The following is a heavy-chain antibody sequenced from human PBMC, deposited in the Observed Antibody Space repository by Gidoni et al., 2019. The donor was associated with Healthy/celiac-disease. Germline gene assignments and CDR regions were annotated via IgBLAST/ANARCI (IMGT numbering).Heavy chain of an antibody. CDR3: ARVRPGIGTAI. CDR2: INHSGST. J-gene: IGHJ4*02. D-gene: IGHD2-21*02. Sequence: QVQLQQWGAGLLKPSETLSLTCAVYGGSFSGYYWSWIRQPPGKGLEWIGEINHSGSTNYNPSLKSRVTISVDTSKNQFSLKLSSVTAADTAVYYCARVRPGIGTAIWGQGTLVTVSS. V-gene: IGHV4-34*01. CDR1: GGSFSGYY.